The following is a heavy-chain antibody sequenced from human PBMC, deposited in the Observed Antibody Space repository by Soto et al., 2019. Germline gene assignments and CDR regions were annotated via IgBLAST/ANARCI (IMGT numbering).Heavy chain of an antibody. D-gene: IGHD3-10*01. CDR2: ISYDGSNK. J-gene: IGHJ4*02. Sequence: QVQLVESGGGVVQPGRSLRLSCAASGFTFSSYGMHWVSQAPGKGLEWVAVISYDGSNKYYADSVKGRFTISRDNSKNTLYLQMNSLRAEDTAVYYCAKDKSYYGSGSYNWGQGTLVTVSS. CDR3: AKDKSYYGSGSYN. V-gene: IGHV3-30*18. CDR1: GFTFSSYG.